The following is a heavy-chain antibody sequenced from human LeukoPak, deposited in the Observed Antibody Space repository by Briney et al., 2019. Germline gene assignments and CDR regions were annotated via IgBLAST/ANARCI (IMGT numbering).Heavy chain of an antibody. CDR2: ISGSGGST. V-gene: IGHV3-23*01. D-gene: IGHD3-9*01. CDR3: AKLRYFDWLTRFDY. J-gene: IGHJ4*02. CDR1: GFTFSSYG. Sequence: GGSLRLSCAASGFTFSSYGMSWVRQAPGKGLEWVSAISGSGGSTYYADSVKGRFTISRDNSKNTLYLQMNSLRAEDTVVYYCAKLRYFDWLTRFDYWGQGTLVTVSS.